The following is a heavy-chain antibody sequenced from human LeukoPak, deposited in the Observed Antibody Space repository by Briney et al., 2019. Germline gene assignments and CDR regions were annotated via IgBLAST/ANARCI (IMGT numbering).Heavy chain of an antibody. CDR3: ARGVAETGNFDY. Sequence: PSETLSLTCAVYGGSFSGYYWSWIRQPPGKGLEWIGEINHSGSTNYNPSLKSRVTISVDKSKNQFSVKLSSVTAADTAVYYCARGVAETGNFDYWGQGTLVTVSS. D-gene: IGHD6-19*01. CDR2: INHSGST. J-gene: IGHJ4*02. CDR1: GGSFSGYY. V-gene: IGHV4-34*01.